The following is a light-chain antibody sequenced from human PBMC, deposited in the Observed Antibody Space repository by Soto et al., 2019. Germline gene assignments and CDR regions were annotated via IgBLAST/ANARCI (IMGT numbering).Light chain of an antibody. J-gene: IGKJ1*01. CDR1: QSVTNSF. Sequence: EIVLAQSPGTLSLSPGERATLSCRASQSVTNSFLAWYQQKPGQAPRLLIYGASRRATGIPDRFTGSGSGTDFTLTISRLEPEDFATYFCLQDYNLPRTFGQGTTVEI. V-gene: IGKV3-20*01. CDR2: GAS. CDR3: LQDYNLPRT.